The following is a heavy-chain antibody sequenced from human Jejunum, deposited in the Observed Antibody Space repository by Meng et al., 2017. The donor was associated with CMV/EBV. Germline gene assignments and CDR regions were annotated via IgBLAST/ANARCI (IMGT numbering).Heavy chain of an antibody. Sequence: HLGEAGGVMRKPWGSLRRYCATSGFSFRNAWITWFRQAPGKEMEWIGRNKSKTDGGPTYYSTPVKGRFTISRDDSKNTLYLQMNSLKTEDTAVYYCTTEGGDSCGWNWGQGTLVTVSS. CDR2: NKSKTDGGPT. CDR1: GFSFRNAW. D-gene: IGHD3-22*01. V-gene: IGHV3-15*01. J-gene: IGHJ4*02. CDR3: TTEGGDSCGWN.